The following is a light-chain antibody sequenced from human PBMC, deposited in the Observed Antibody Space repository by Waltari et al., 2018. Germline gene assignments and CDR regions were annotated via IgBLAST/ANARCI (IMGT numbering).Light chain of an antibody. CDR1: ALPKQY. V-gene: IGLV3-25*03. CDR2: KDS. Sequence: SYELTQPPSVSVSPGQTARIPCSGDALPKQYAYWYQQKPGQAPVLVIYKDSERPSGIPERFSGSSSGTTVTLTISGVQAEDEADYYCQSADSSGTYHAVFGGGTQLTVL. CDR3: QSADSSGTYHAV. J-gene: IGLJ7*01.